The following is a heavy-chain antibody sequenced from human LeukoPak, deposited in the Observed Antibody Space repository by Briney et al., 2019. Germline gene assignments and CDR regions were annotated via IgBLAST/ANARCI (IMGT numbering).Heavy chain of an antibody. CDR1: RYTLTELS. Sequence: ASVKVSCKVSRYTLTELSMHWVRQAPGKGLEWMGGFDPEDGETIYAQKFQDRVTMTEDTSTDTAYMELSSLRPEDTAVYYCATAPPTIAVYYYGMDVWGQGTTVTVSS. CDR2: FDPEDGET. CDR3: ATAPPTIAVYYYGMDV. D-gene: IGHD6-19*01. V-gene: IGHV1-24*01. J-gene: IGHJ6*02.